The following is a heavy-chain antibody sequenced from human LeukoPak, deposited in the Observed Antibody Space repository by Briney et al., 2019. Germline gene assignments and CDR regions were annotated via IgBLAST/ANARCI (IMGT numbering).Heavy chain of an antibody. CDR3: ASSVVNYFDY. J-gene: IGHJ4*02. D-gene: IGHD3-16*02. CDR2: IYYSGST. V-gene: IGHV4-59*01. CDR1: GGSISSYY. Sequence: SETLSLTCTVSGGSISSYYWSWIRQPPGKGLEWIGYIYYSGSTNYNPSLKSRVTISVDTSKNQFSLKLSSVTAADTAVYYCASSVVNYFDYWGQGTLVTVSS.